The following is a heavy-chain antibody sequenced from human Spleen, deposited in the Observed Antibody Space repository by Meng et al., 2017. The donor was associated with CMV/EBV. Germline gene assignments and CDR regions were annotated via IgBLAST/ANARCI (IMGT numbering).Heavy chain of an antibody. CDR1: GGSLSSSTYY. D-gene: IGHD1-1*01. Sequence: QPQRPESGPGLVKPSAPLSLTCSVSGGSLSSSTYYWGWIRQPPGKGLEWIGTMYYTGTTYYNPSLKSRVTISLNTSKNQFSLKLTSLTAADTAMYYCGSVKRLGIDHWGQGTLVTVSS. J-gene: IGHJ4*02. V-gene: IGHV4-39*07. CDR3: GSVKRLGIDH. CDR2: MYYTGTT.